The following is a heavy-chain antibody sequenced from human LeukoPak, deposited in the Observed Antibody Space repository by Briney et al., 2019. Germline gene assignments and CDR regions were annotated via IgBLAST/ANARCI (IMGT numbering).Heavy chain of an antibody. CDR2: INPNSGGT. CDR3: ARDQRDCSSTSCYHGY. CDR1: GYTFTDYY. V-gene: IGHV1-2*02. D-gene: IGHD2-2*01. J-gene: IGHJ4*02. Sequence: EATVKVSCKAPGYTFTDYYVHWVRQAPGQGLEWMGWINPNSGGTNSAQKFRGRVSMTRDTSISTAYMELSRLRSDDTAVYYCARDQRDCSSTSCYHGYWGQGTLVTVSS.